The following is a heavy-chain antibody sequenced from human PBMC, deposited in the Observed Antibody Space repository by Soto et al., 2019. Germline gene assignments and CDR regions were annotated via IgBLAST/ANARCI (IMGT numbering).Heavy chain of an antibody. CDR1: GFTFNNYA. CDR3: AKASGWKDYYYYGMDV. V-gene: IGHV3-23*01. Sequence: GGSLRLSCAASGFTFNNYAMSWVRQAPGKGLEWFSAISSSGGTTYHADSVKGRFTISRDNSKYTLYLQMNSLRAEDTAVYYCAKASGWKDYYYYGMDVWGQGTTVTVSS. J-gene: IGHJ6*02. CDR2: ISSSGGTT. D-gene: IGHD6-25*01.